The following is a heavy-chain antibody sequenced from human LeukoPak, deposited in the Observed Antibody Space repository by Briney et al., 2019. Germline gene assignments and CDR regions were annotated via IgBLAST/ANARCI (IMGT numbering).Heavy chain of an antibody. CDR1: GFTFSSYS. Sequence: PGGSLRLSCAASGFTFSSYSMNWVRQAPGKGLEWVSYISSSSSTIYYADSVKGRFTISRDNAKNSLYLQMNSLRAEDTAVYYCARDSPQWELLGLLYYYYGMDVWGQGTTVTVSS. J-gene: IGHJ6*02. CDR3: ARDSPQWELLGLLYYYYGMDV. CDR2: ISSSSSTI. D-gene: IGHD1-26*01. V-gene: IGHV3-48*01.